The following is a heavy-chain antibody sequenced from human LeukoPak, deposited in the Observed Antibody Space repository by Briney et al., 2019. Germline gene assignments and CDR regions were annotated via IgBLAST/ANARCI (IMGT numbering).Heavy chain of an antibody. V-gene: IGHV4-59*01. Sequence: SETLSLTCTVSGGSISSYYWSWIRQPPGTGLEWIGYIYYSGSTNYNPSLKSRVTISVDTSKNQFSLKLSSVAAADTDVYYCASGDSSSPWDYWGQGTLVTVSS. D-gene: IGHD6-13*01. CDR2: IYYSGST. J-gene: IGHJ4*02. CDR1: GGSISSYY. CDR3: ASGDSSSPWDY.